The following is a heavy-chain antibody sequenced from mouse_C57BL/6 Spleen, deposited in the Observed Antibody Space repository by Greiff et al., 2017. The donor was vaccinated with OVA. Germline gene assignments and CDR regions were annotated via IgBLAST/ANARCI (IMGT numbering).Heavy chain of an antibody. J-gene: IGHJ1*03. CDR2: INPNNGGT. CDR3: AREGGSITTVVAPRYFDV. V-gene: IGHV1-26*01. CDR1: GYTFTDYY. Sequence: EVQLQQSGPELVKPGASVKISCKASGYTFTDYYMNWVKQSHGKSLEWIGDINPNNGGTSYNQKFKGKATLTVDKSSSTAYMELRSLTSEDSAVYYCAREGGSITTVVAPRYFDVWGTGTTVTVSS. D-gene: IGHD1-1*01.